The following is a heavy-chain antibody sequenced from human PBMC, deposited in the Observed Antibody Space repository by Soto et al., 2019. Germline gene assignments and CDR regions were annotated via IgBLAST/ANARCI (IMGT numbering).Heavy chain of an antibody. J-gene: IGHJ5*02. D-gene: IGHD1-26*01. CDR2: ISYDGSNK. V-gene: IGHV3-30-3*01. CDR1: GFTFSSYA. CDR3: ARAIRSGRQQVRFDP. Sequence: QVQLVESGGGVVQPGRSLRLSCAASGFTFSSYAMHWVRQAPGKGLEWVAVISYDGSNKYYADSVKGRFTISRDNSKNTLYLQMNSLRAEDTAVYYCARAIRSGRQQVRFDPWGQGTLVTVSS.